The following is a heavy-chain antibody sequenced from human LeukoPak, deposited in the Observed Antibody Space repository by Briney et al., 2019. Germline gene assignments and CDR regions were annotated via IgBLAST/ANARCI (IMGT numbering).Heavy chain of an antibody. D-gene: IGHD3-10*01. CDR2: TSSDLNVK. CDR1: GFIFRNYV. Sequence: GGSLRLSCGASGFIFRNYVIHWVRQAPGKGLEWVAVTSSDLNVKLYADSVKGRFTISRDNSRSTLYLQMNSLRPEDTAIYYCAREGYYGSGSPPSLYFDYWGQGTLVTVSS. J-gene: IGHJ4*02. V-gene: IGHV3-30-3*01. CDR3: AREGYYGSGSPPSLYFDY.